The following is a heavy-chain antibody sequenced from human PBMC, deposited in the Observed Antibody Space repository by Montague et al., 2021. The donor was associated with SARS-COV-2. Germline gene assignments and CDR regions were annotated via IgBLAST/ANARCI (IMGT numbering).Heavy chain of an antibody. CDR1: GFPFSDGA. CDR3: AKDPHYDFWSGYYLDY. V-gene: IGHV3-23*01. D-gene: IGHD3-3*01. CDR2: NNVVCRIT. Sequence: SLRLSCAASGFPFSDGAMEFMRRAEGHTLELLSHNNVVCRITYYADTVKGRFTISRDNSKNTLYLQMNSLRAEDTAVYYCAKDPHYDFWSGYYLDYWGQGTLVTVSS. J-gene: IGHJ4*02.